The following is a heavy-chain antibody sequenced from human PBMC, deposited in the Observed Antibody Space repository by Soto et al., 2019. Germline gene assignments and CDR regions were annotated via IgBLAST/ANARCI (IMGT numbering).Heavy chain of an antibody. CDR1: GYTFTSYD. V-gene: IGHV1-8*01. CDR3: ARDGDYLDY. D-gene: IGHD4-17*01. Sequence: QVQLVQSGAEVKKPGASVKVSCKASGYTFTSYDINWVRQATGQGLEWMGWMNPNSGNTGYAQKFXXRXTXXRTTPISTAYMELSSLRSEDPAAYYCARDGDYLDYWGQGTLVTVSS. J-gene: IGHJ4*02. CDR2: MNPNSGNT.